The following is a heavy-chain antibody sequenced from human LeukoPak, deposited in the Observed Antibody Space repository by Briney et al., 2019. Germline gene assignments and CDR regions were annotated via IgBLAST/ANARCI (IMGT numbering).Heavy chain of an antibody. V-gene: IGHV1-2*02. Sequence: ASVRVSCKASGYTFTDYYIHWVRQAPGQGLEWMGWIIPNTGGTNYAQKFQGRVTMTRDTSISTAYMELTNLGSDDTAVYFCARSLIIPTAVTNWLDPWGPGTLVTVSS. CDR3: ARSLIIPTAVTNWLDP. J-gene: IGHJ5*02. D-gene: IGHD6-13*01. CDR2: IIPNTGGT. CDR1: GYTFTDYY.